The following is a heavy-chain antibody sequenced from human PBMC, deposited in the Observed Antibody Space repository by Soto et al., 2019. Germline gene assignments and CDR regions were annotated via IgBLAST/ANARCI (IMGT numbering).Heavy chain of an antibody. D-gene: IGHD3-22*01. V-gene: IGHV1-69*06. J-gene: IGHJ6*02. CDR3: SRTSPLYDSSGFPPLICMDL. Sequence: SVKVSCNSSGRTFSSYAISWVRQAPGQGLEWMGGIIPIFGTANYAQKFQGRVTITDDKSTSTAYMELSSLRCEDTAVYYCSRTSPLYDSSGFPPLICMDLWGQGTTLTVSS. CDR1: GRTFSSYA. CDR2: IIPIFGTA.